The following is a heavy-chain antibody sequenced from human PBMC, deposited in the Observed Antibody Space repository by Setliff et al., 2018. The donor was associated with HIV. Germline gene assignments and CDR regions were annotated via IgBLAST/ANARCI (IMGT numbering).Heavy chain of an antibody. CDR2: IYDSGRA. J-gene: IGHJ6*03. CDR1: GAPINSSGHY. V-gene: IGHV4-39*07. D-gene: IGHD4-17*01. Sequence: PSETLSLTCTVSGAPINSSGHYWAWIRQPPGKGLEWIGSIYDSGRAYYSPPLKSRVTISLDMSKRLFSLTVTSVTAADTATYYCARDRGALRGTYSYYMDVWGRGTTVTVSS. CDR3: ARDRGALRGTYSYYMDV.